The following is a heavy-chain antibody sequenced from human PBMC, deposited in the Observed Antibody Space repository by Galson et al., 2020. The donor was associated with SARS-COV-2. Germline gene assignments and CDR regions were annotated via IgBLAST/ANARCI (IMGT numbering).Heavy chain of an antibody. Sequence: SVKVSCKASAFTFTSSAVQWVRQARGHRLAWIGWIVVGSGNTNYAQKFQERVTITRDMSTSTAYMELSSLRSEDTAVYYCAASLSDTAMVVFWGRGTLVTVSS. D-gene: IGHD5-18*01. CDR1: AFTFTSSA. CDR2: IVVGSGNT. V-gene: IGHV1-58*01. CDR3: AASLSDTAMVVF. J-gene: IGHJ2*01.